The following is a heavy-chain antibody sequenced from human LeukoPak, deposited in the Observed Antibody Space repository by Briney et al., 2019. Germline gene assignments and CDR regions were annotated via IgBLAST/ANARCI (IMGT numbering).Heavy chain of an antibody. Sequence: GGSLRLSCAASGFTFSSYSMNWVRQAPGKGLEWVSSISSGSSYIYYADSVKGRFTISRDNAKNSLYLQMNSLGAEDTAVYYCARDNAAAAGTRFDYWGQGTLVTVSS. J-gene: IGHJ4*02. CDR3: ARDNAAAAGTRFDY. D-gene: IGHD6-13*01. CDR2: ISSGSSYI. CDR1: GFTFSSYS. V-gene: IGHV3-21*01.